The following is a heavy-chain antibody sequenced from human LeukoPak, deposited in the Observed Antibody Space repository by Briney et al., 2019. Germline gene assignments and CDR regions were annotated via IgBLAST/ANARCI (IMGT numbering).Heavy chain of an antibody. CDR3: ARGDTSLDAFDI. CDR2: IYYSGST. CDR1: GGSISSGGYY. D-gene: IGHD2-21*01. J-gene: IGHJ3*02. Sequence: PSQTLSLTCTVSGGSISSGGYYWSWIRQHPGKGLEWIGYIYYSGSTYYNPSLKSRVTISVGTSKNQFSLKLSSVTAADTAVYYCARGDTSLDAFDIWGQGTMVTVSS. V-gene: IGHV4-31*03.